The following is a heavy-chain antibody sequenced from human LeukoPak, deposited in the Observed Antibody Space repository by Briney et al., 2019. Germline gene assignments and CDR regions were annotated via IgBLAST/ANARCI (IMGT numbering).Heavy chain of an antibody. J-gene: IGHJ4*02. Sequence: ASVKVSCKASGYTFSNYGISWVRQAPGQGLEWMGRIIPIFGTTNYAQKFQGRVTITTDESTSTAYMELRSLRSEDTAVYYCASNYYGSGNYPVFYYFDYWGQGTLVTVSS. CDR2: IIPIFGTT. CDR3: ASNYYGSGNYPVFYYFDY. CDR1: GYTFSNYG. D-gene: IGHD3-10*01. V-gene: IGHV1-69*05.